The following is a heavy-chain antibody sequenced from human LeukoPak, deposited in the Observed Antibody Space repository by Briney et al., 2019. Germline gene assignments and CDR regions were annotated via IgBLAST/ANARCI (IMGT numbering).Heavy chain of an antibody. D-gene: IGHD6-19*01. Sequence: GGSLRLACAASGFTFSSYWMHWVRQAPGKGLVWVSRINSDGNSTSYADSVKGRFTISRDNAKNTLYLQMNSLRAEDTAVYYCATLAVPDATLFAYWGKEPLVTASS. CDR2: INSDGNST. CDR3: ATLAVPDATLFAY. V-gene: IGHV3-74*01. J-gene: IGHJ4*02. CDR1: GFTFSSYW.